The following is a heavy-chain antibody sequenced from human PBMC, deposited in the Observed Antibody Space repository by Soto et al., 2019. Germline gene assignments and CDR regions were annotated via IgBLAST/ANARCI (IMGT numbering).Heavy chain of an antibody. CDR3: AAGDGYHPPYFQH. CDR1: GFTFRTYA. CDR2: ISASGGST. V-gene: IGHV3-23*01. J-gene: IGHJ1*01. D-gene: IGHD5-12*01. Sequence: EVQLLESGGGLVQPGGSLRLTCAASGFTFRTYAMSWVRQAPGKGLEWVSAISASGGSTYYADSVKGRFTISRDNSRNRLYLQTNGLRVEDTAVYYCAAGDGYHPPYFQHWGQGTLVTVSS.